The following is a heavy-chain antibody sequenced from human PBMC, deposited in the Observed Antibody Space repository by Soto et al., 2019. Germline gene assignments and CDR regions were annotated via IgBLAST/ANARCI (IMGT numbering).Heavy chain of an antibody. CDR1: DGSIISDTYY. CDR3: ARHVGYGVNSGWFDP. V-gene: IGHV4-39*01. D-gene: IGHD4-17*01. J-gene: IGHJ5*02. Sequence: SETLSLTCIVSDGSIISDTYYCGWIRQSPGKGLEYIGNIYYTGSTYYNPSLKSRVTISIDMSKNRFSLQLTSVSAADTATYYCARHVGYGVNSGWFDPWGPGTLVTVSS. CDR2: IYYTGST.